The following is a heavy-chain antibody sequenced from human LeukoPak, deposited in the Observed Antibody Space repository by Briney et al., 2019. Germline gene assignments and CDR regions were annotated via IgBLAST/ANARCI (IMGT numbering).Heavy chain of an antibody. CDR2: IYHSGST. D-gene: IGHD2-2*01. CDR3: ARAGQGYCTSTSCYLSLDF. Sequence: SETLSLTCTVSGGSISSSNWWSWVRPPPGKGLEWIGQIYHSGSTNYNPSLKSRVAMSIDKSKNQFSLNVNSVTAADTAVYYCARAGQGYCTSTSCYLSLDFWGQGTLVTVSS. J-gene: IGHJ4*02. CDR1: GGSISSSNW. V-gene: IGHV4-4*02.